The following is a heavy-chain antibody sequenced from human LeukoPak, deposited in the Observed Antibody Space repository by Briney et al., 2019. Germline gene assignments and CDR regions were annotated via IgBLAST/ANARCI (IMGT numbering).Heavy chain of an antibody. J-gene: IGHJ4*02. CDR1: GGSISSSSYY. D-gene: IGHD4-17*01. CDR3: ARQTVTRDFDY. V-gene: IGHV4-39*07. CDR2: ISYSGST. Sequence: PSETLSLTCTVSGGSISSSSYYWGWIRQPPGKGLEWIGSISYSGSTNYNPSLKSRVTISVDTSKNQFSLKLTSVTAADTAVYYCARQTVTRDFDYWGQGTLVTVSS.